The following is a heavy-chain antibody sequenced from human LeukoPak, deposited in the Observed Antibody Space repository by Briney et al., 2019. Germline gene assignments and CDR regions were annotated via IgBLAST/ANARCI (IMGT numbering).Heavy chain of an antibody. CDR1: GFTFDDYA. CDR2: ISWNSGSI. V-gene: IGHV3-9*01. Sequence: PGRSLRLSCAASGFTFDDYAMHWVRQAPGKGLEWVSGISWNSGSIGYADSVKGRFTISRDNAKNSLYLQMNSLRAEDTALYYCAKDTRYCSGGSCYRVAFDIWGQGTMVTVSS. J-gene: IGHJ3*02. D-gene: IGHD2-15*01. CDR3: AKDTRYCSGGSCYRVAFDI.